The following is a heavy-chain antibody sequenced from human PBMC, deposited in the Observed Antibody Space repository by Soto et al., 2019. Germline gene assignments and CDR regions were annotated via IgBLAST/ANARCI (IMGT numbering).Heavy chain of an antibody. V-gene: IGHV1-46*01. Sequence: ASVKVSCKASGYTFTSYYMHWVRQAPGQGLEWMGIINPSGGSTSYAQKFQGRVTMTRDTSTSTAYMELRSLRSDDTAVYYCARDRPLAYCGGDCYSDNWFDPWGQGTLVTVSS. CDR2: INPSGGST. D-gene: IGHD2-21*02. CDR3: ARDRPLAYCGGDCYSDNWFDP. J-gene: IGHJ5*02. CDR1: GYTFTSYY.